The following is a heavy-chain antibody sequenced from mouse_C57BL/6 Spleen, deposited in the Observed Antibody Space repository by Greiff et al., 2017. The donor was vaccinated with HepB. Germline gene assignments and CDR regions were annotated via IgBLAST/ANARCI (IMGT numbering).Heavy chain of an antibody. D-gene: IGHD1-1*01. CDR1: GYAFSSSW. J-gene: IGHJ4*01. Sequence: VQLQQSGPELVKPGASVKISCKASGYAFSSSWMNWVKQRPGKGLEWIGRIYPGDGDTNYNGKFKGKATLTADKSSSTAYMQLSSLTSEDSAVYFCARTLLPLAMDYWGQGTSVTVSS. CDR2: IYPGDGDT. CDR3: ARTLLPLAMDY. V-gene: IGHV1-82*01.